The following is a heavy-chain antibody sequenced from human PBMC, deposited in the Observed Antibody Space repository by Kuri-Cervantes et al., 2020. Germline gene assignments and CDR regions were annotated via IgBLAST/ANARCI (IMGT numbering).Heavy chain of an antibody. Sequence: GESLKISCQGSGYTFTNSWIGWVRQMPGKGLEWMGIIFPGDSDTRYSPSFQGQVSISADWSVRNAYLQWSSLKTSDTAIYYCAAVAHPAESATRVYFDYWGQGTLVTVSS. J-gene: IGHJ4*02. CDR3: AAVAHPAESATRVYFDY. D-gene: IGHD2-8*01. V-gene: IGHV5-51*01. CDR2: IFPGDSDT. CDR1: GYTFTNSW.